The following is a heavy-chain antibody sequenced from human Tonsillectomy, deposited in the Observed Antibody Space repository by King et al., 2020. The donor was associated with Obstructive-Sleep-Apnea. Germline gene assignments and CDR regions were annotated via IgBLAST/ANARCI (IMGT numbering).Heavy chain of an antibody. J-gene: IGHJ4*02. CDR3: ARRTGYYYPFDY. V-gene: IGHV4-59*08. CDR2: IFYSGST. D-gene: IGHD3-22*01. CDR1: GGSISSYY. Sequence: VQLQESGPGLVKPSETLSLTCTVSGGSISSYYWNWIRQPPGKGLEWIGFIFYSGSTNYNPSLKIRVTISVDTSKNQFSLRLSSVTAADTAVYYCARRTGYYYPFDYWGRGTLVTVSS.